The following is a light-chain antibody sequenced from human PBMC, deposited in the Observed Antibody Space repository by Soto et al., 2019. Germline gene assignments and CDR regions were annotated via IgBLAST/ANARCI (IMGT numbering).Light chain of an antibody. V-gene: IGKV3-15*01. J-gene: IGKJ1*01. CDR3: QQYAQWHQFT. CDR2: GAS. Sequence: EIVMTQSPATLSVSPGDRATLSCRASQTVGTYLAWYQLRPGQAPRLLIHGASARATGIPARFSGSGTGTEFSITIISLQSEDFVVYYCQQYAQWHQFTFGQGTKVEI. CDR1: QTVGTY.